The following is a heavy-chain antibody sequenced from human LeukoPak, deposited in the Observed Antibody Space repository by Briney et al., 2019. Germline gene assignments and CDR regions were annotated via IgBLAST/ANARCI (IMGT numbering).Heavy chain of an antibody. Sequence: GGSLRLSCAASGFTFSSYNMNWVRQAPGKGLEWVSAISGSGGSTYYADSVKGRFTISRDNSKNTLYLQMNSLRAEDTAVYYCAKSESGYSYGYDYWGQGTLVTVSS. CDR1: GFTFSSYN. V-gene: IGHV3-23*01. J-gene: IGHJ4*02. D-gene: IGHD5-18*01. CDR3: AKSESGYSYGYDY. CDR2: ISGSGGST.